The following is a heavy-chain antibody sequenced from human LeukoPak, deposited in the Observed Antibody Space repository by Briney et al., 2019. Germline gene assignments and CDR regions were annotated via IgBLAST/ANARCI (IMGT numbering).Heavy chain of an antibody. CDR2: VIGNNART. D-gene: IGHD5-24*01. Sequence: PGGSLRLSCAASGFSFSTYAMNWVRQAPGQGLEWVSIVIGNNARTVYADSVKGRFSVSKDTSKNTLYLQMNSLRVEDTAVYYCAKDRKPDGLYNFDFWGQGAPVIVSS. CDR1: GFSFSTYA. V-gene: IGHV3-23*01. CDR3: AKDRKPDGLYNFDF. J-gene: IGHJ5*01.